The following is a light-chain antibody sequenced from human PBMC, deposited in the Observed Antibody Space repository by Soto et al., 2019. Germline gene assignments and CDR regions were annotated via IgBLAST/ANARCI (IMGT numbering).Light chain of an antibody. CDR1: QSVSSSY. V-gene: IGKV3-20*01. CDR2: GAS. J-gene: IGKJ1*01. CDR3: QQYGSSPT. Sequence: EIVLTQSPGTLSLSPGERATLSCRASQSVSSSYLAWYQQKPGQAPRLLIYGASSRATGIPDRFSGSGSGTDFTLTISRLEPEDSAVYYCQQYGSSPTFGQGTKEEIK.